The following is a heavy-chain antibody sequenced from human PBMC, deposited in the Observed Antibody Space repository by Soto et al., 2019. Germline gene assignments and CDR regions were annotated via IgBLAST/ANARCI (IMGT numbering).Heavy chain of an antibody. V-gene: IGHV3-30-3*01. D-gene: IGHD3-22*01. CDR1: GFTFSSYA. J-gene: IGHJ4*02. CDR2: ISYDGSNK. Sequence: PGGSLRLSCAASGFTFSSYAMHWVRQAPGKGLEWVAVISYDGSNKYYADSVKGRFTISRDNSKNTLYLQMNSLRAEDTAVYYCARDYFYSSGYYRHQFYYWCQGTLVTVSS. CDR3: ARDYFYSSGYYRHQFYY.